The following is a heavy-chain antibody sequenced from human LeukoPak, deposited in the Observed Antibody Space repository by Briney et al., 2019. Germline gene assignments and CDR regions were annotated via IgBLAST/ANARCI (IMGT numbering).Heavy chain of an antibody. V-gene: IGHV4-34*01. J-gene: IGHJ4*02. CDR2: INHSGST. CDR1: GFTFSSHA. CDR3: ARGLGSRRWLLLSYFDY. Sequence: GSLRLSCAASGFTFSSHAMSWVRQPPGKGLEWIGEINHSGSTNYNPSLKSRVTISVDTSKNQFSLKLSSVTAADTAVYYCARGLGSRRWLLLSYFDYWGQGTLVTVSS. D-gene: IGHD3-22*01.